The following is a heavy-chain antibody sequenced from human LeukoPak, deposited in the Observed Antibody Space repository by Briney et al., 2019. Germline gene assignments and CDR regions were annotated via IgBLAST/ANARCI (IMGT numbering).Heavy chain of an antibody. D-gene: IGHD5-18*01. CDR1: GFTFSSYA. CDR3: ARGDTAMAGFDY. V-gene: IGHV3-30-3*01. J-gene: IGHJ4*02. Sequence: PGGSLRLSCAASGFTFSSYAMHWVRQAPGKGLEWVAVISYDGSNKYYADSVKGRFTISRDNSKNTLYLQMNSLRAEDTAVYYCARGDTAMAGFDYWGQGTLVTVSS. CDR2: ISYDGSNK.